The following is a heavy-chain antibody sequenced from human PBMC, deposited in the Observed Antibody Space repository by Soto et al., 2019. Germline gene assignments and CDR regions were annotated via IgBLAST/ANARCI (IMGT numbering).Heavy chain of an antibody. CDR1: GGTFSSYA. V-gene: IGHV1-69*13. J-gene: IGHJ3*02. CDR2: IIPIFGTA. D-gene: IGHD6-6*01. Sequence: ASVKVSCKASGGTFSSYAISWVRQAPGQGLEWMGGIIPIFGTANYAQKFQGRVTITADESTSTAYMELSSLRSEDTAVYYCARVINSSSSVSDAFDIWGQGTMVTVSS. CDR3: ARVINSSSSVSDAFDI.